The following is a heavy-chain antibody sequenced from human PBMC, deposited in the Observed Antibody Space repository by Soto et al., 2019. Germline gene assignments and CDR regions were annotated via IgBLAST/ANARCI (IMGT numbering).Heavy chain of an antibody. Sequence: QVQLVQSXXEXKKPGSSVKVSCKASGGTFSSYAITWVRQAPGQGLEWMGGIIPIFGTANYAQKFQGRVTITADESLTTAYMELSSLRSEDTAVYYCARDFPSSSSDPWGQGTLVTVSS. V-gene: IGHV1-69*01. CDR1: GGTFSSYA. J-gene: IGHJ5*02. CDR3: ARDFPSSSSDP. CDR2: IIPIFGTA.